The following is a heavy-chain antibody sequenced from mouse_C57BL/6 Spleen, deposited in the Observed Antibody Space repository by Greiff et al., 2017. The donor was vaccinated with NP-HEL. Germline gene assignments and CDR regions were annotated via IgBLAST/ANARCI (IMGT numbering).Heavy chain of an antibody. V-gene: IGHV1-42*01. CDR2: INPSTGGT. D-gene: IGHD1-1*01. J-gene: IGHJ2*01. CDR1: GYSFTGYY. CDR3: ARSPGHYGSRY. Sequence: EVKVVESGPELVKPGASVKISCKASGYSFTGYYMNWVKQSPEKSLEWIGEINPSTGGTTYNQKFKAKATLTVDKSSSTAYMQLKSLTSEDSAVYYCARSPGHYGSRYWGKGTTLTVSS.